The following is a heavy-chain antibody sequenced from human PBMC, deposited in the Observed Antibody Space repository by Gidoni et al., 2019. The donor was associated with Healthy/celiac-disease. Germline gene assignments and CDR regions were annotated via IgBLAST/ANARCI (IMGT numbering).Heavy chain of an antibody. Sequence: QVQLVQSGAEVKKPGSSVKVSCKASGGTFSSYAISWVRQAPGQGLEWMGGIIPIFGTANSAPKFPGRGKITADESTSTAYMELSSLRSEDTAVYYCARERGSGSYYNGERGPRNFYYYYMDVWGKGTTVTVSS. D-gene: IGHD3-10*01. CDR2: IIPIFGTA. J-gene: IGHJ6*03. CDR1: GGTFSSYA. CDR3: ARERGSGSYYNGERGPRNFYYYYMDV. V-gene: IGHV1-69*01.